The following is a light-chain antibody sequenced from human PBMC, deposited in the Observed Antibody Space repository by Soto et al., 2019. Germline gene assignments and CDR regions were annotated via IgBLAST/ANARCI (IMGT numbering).Light chain of an antibody. V-gene: IGKV1-39*01. J-gene: IGKJ3*01. CDR1: QSISSY. Sequence: DIQMTQSPSSLSVSVGDRVTITCRASQSISSYLNWYQQKPEKAPKLLIYAASSLQSGVPSRFSGSGSGTDFTLTISSLQPEDFATYYCQQSYSTPITFGPGTKVDIK. CDR3: QQSYSTPIT. CDR2: AAS.